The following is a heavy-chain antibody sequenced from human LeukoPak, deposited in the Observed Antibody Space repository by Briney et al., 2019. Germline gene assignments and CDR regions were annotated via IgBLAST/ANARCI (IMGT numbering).Heavy chain of an antibody. CDR3: ARDSRYSSGWLFDY. D-gene: IGHD6-19*01. CDR2: IYSGGST. CDR1: GFTVSSNY. Sequence: GGSLRLSCAASGFTVSSNYMSWVRQAPGKGLEWVSVIYSGGSTYYADSVKGRFTISRDNSKNTLYLQMNSLRAEDTAVYYCARDSRYSSGWLFDYWGEGTLVTVSS. V-gene: IGHV3-66*02. J-gene: IGHJ4*02.